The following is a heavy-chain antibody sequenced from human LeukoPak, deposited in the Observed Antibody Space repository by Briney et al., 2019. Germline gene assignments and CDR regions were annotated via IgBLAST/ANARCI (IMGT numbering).Heavy chain of an antibody. CDR1: GGSFSGYY. D-gene: IGHD3-10*01. V-gene: IGHV4-59*08. J-gene: IGHJ6*02. Sequence: SETLSLTCAVYGGSFSGYYWSWIRQPPGKGLEWIGYIYYSGSTNYNPSLKSRVAISVDTSKNQFSLKLSSVTAADTAVYYCARHQMTRGALGYYYGMDVWGQGTTVTVSS. CDR3: ARHQMTRGALGYYYGMDV. CDR2: IYYSGST.